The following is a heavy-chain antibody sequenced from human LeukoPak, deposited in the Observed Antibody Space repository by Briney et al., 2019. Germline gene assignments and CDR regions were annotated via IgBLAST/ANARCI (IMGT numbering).Heavy chain of an antibody. Sequence: ETLSLTCTVSGGSISSYYWNWVRQAPGKGLEWISNIRTTAEGAKYAYYADSVKGRVTISRDDGKNTLYLHMNSLRDDDTAVYYCATDQRYAFDYWGQGILVTVSS. D-gene: IGHD3-9*01. CDR1: GGSISSYY. CDR2: IRTTAEGAKYA. CDR3: ATDQRYAFDY. V-gene: IGHV3-48*02. J-gene: IGHJ4*02.